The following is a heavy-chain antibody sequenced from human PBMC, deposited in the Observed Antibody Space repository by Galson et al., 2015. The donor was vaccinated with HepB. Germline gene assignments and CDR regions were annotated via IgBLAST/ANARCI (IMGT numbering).Heavy chain of an antibody. Sequence: SVKVSCKASGYTFTSYYMHWVRQAPGQGLEWMGIINPSGGSTSYAQKFQGRVTMTRDTSTSTVYMELSSLRSEDTAVYYCARGGIRPGYCSSTSCYSYFDYWGQGTLVTVSS. CDR1: GYTFTSYY. D-gene: IGHD2-2*03. CDR2: INPSGGST. CDR3: ARGGIRPGYCSSTSCYSYFDY. V-gene: IGHV1-46*01. J-gene: IGHJ4*02.